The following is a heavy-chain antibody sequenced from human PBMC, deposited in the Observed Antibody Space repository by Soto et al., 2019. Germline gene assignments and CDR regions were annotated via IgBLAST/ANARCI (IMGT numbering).Heavy chain of an antibody. CDR1: GFTFSSYA. Sequence: GSLRLSCAASGFTFSSYAMSWVRQAPGKGLEWVSAISGSGGTTYYADSVKGRFTISRDNSKNTLSLQMNSLRAEDTAVYYCAKDLQYLYYMDVWGKGTTVTVSS. J-gene: IGHJ6*03. V-gene: IGHV3-23*01. CDR2: ISGSGGTT. CDR3: AKDLQYLYYMDV. D-gene: IGHD4-4*01.